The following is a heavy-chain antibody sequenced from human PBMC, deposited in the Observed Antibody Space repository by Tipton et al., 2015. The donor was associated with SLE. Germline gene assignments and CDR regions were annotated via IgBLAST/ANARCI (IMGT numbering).Heavy chain of an antibody. CDR3: ARGVDTGDGGAFDI. CDR1: GYTFTGYY. V-gene: IGHV1-2*02. Sequence: QVQLVQSGPEVKKPGASEKVSCKASGYTFTGYYMHWVRQAPGQGLEWKGWINPNSGGANYAQKFQGRVTMTRDTSISTAYMELSRLRSDDTAVYYCARGVDTGDGGAFDIWGQGTMVTVSS. D-gene: IGHD7-27*01. J-gene: IGHJ3*02. CDR2: INPNSGGA.